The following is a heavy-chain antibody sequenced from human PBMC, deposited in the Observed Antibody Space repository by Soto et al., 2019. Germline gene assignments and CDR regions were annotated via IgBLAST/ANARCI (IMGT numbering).Heavy chain of an antibody. J-gene: IGHJ4*02. CDR3: ARTTIVSFLFDY. V-gene: IGHV2-26*01. CDR2: IFSNDEK. D-gene: IGHD5-12*01. Sequence: GPTLVNPTETLTLTCTVSGFSLSNVRMGVSWIRQPPGKALEWLAHIFSNDEKSYSTSLKSRLTISKDTSRGQVVLTMTDMDPVDTATYYCARTTIVSFLFDYWGQGTVVTVSS. CDR1: GFSLSNVRMG.